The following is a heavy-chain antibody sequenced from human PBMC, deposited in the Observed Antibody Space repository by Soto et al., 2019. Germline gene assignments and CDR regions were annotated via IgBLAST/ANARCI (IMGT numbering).Heavy chain of an antibody. Sequence: QVQLVESGGGVVQPGRSLRLSCAASGFTFSSYGMHWVRQAPGKGLEWVAVISYDGSNKYYADSVKGRFTISRDNSKNTLYLQMTSLRAEDTAVYYCAKPSNYDFWSGAIDYWGQGTLVTVSS. CDR2: ISYDGSNK. J-gene: IGHJ4*02. V-gene: IGHV3-30*18. CDR3: AKPSNYDFWSGAIDY. D-gene: IGHD3-3*01. CDR1: GFTFSSYG.